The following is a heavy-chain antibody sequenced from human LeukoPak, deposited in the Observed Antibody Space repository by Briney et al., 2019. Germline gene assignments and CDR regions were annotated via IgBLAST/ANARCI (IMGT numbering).Heavy chain of an antibody. Sequence: PSATLSLTCPVSAGSISSYSWSWIRQPAGKGLEWIGRIYSSGSTNYNPSLKSRVTMSIDTSKNQFSLNLRSVTAADTAVYYCARGQTDSYYNYMDVWGKGTTVTVS. CDR1: AGSISSYS. V-gene: IGHV4-4*07. J-gene: IGHJ6*03. CDR3: ARGQTDSYYNYMDV. CDR2: IYSSGST. D-gene: IGHD1-14*01.